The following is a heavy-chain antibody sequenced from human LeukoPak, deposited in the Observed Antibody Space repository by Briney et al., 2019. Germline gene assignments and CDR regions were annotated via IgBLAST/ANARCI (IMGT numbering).Heavy chain of an antibody. J-gene: IGHJ6*04. CDR3: ARVNFAAAAMDV. CDR2: ISSDGSNK. CDR1: GFTFSNYA. D-gene: IGHD6-13*01. Sequence: GGSLRLSCAASGFTFSNYAMHWVRQAPGKGLEWVAVISSDGSNKYYADSVKGRFTFSRDNSKNMLYLQMTSLRAEDTAVYYCARVNFAAAAMDVWGKGTTVTVSS. V-gene: IGHV3-30*04.